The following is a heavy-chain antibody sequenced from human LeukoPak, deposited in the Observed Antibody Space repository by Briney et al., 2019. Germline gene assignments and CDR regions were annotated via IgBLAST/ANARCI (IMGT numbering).Heavy chain of an antibody. D-gene: IGHD3-10*01. J-gene: IGHJ4*02. V-gene: IGHV4-4*07. CDR2: IYSSGNT. Sequence: SETLSPTCTVSGGSISSYYWNWIRQPAGEGLEWIGRIYSSGNTNYNPSLKSRVTISVDKSRNQFSLKLTSVTAADTAVYYCARDSYGSGSYYPYYFDYWGQGTLVTVSS. CDR3: ARDSYGSGSYYPYYFDY. CDR1: GGSISSYY.